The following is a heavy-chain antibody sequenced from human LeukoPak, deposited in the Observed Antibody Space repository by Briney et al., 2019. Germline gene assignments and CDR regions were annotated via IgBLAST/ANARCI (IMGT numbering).Heavy chain of an antibody. V-gene: IGHV3-21*01. CDR3: ARDLLGYNYHYMDV. J-gene: IGHJ6*03. CDR2: ISSSSSYI. Sequence: PGGSLRLSCAASGFTLSSYTMNWVRQAPGKGLEWVSSISSSSSYIYYADSVKGRFTISRDNAKNSLYLQMNSLRAEDTAVYYCARDLLGYNYHYMDVWGKGTTVTVSS. CDR1: GFTLSSYT. D-gene: IGHD3-22*01.